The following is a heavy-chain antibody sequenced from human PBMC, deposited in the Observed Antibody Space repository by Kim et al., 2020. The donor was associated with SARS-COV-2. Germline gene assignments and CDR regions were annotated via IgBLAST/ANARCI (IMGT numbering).Heavy chain of an antibody. CDR1: GGSISTDY. CDR3: ARGFYGDYVDY. D-gene: IGHD4-17*01. CDR2: IHYSEST. Sequence: SETLSLTCSVSGGSISTDYWSWIWQPPGKGLDWIGYIHYSESTNYNPSLKSRVTISIDTSKNQFSLKLTSVTAADTAVYYCARGFYGDYVDYWGQGALVTVSS. J-gene: IGHJ4*02. V-gene: IGHV4-59*01.